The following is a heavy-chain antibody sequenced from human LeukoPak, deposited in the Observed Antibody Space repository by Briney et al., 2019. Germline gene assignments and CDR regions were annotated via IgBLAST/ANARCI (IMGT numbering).Heavy chain of an antibody. J-gene: IGHJ6*03. CDR3: ASQVRLERRYYYHPMDV. D-gene: IGHD1-1*01. V-gene: IGHV4-34*01. Sequence: PSETLSLTCAVYGGSFSGYYWSWIRQPPGKGLEWIGEIDHSGSTNYNPSLKSRVTISVDTSKNQFSLKLSSVTAADTAVYYCASQVRLERRYYYHPMDVWGKGTTVTGSS. CDR1: GGSFSGYY. CDR2: IDHSGST.